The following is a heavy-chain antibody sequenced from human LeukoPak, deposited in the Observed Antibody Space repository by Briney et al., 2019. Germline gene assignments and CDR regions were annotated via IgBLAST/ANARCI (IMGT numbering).Heavy chain of an antibody. Sequence: GGSLRLSCAASGFTFSNYAMHWVRQAPGKGLEWVAVTSHDGSNKYYADSVKGRFTISRDNSKNTLNLQMNSLRAEDTAVYYCARALWFGELLTYYFDYWGQGTLVTVSS. CDR1: GFTFSNYA. D-gene: IGHD3-10*01. J-gene: IGHJ4*02. CDR2: TSHDGSNK. CDR3: ARALWFGELLTYYFDY. V-gene: IGHV3-30*04.